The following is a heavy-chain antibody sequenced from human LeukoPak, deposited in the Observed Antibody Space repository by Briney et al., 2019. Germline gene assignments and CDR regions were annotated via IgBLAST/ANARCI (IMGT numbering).Heavy chain of an antibody. V-gene: IGHV1-8*01. Sequence: GASVKVSCKASGYTFTSYDINWVRQATGQGLEWMGWMNPNSGNTGYAQKLQGRVTMTTDTSTSTAYMELRSLRSDDTAVYYCARDRRAVVGATYYYYYGMDVWGQGTTVTVSS. CDR1: GYTFTSYD. J-gene: IGHJ6*02. D-gene: IGHD1-26*01. CDR2: MNPNSGNT. CDR3: ARDRRAVVGATYYYYYGMDV.